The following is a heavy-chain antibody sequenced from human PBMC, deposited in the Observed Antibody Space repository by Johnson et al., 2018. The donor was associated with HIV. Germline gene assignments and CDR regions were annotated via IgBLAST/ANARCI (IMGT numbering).Heavy chain of an antibody. CDR2: ISYDGSNK. CDR1: GFTFGIYG. D-gene: IGHD1-1*01. V-gene: IGHV3-30*03. J-gene: IGHJ3*02. CDR3: ARDDDVKAFDI. Sequence: QEKLVESGGGVVQPGTSLRLSCAASGFTFGIYGMHWVRQAPGKGLEWVAVISYDGSNKYNADSVKGRFTISRDNAKNSLYLQMNSLRAEDTAVYYCARDDDVKAFDIWGQGTMVTVSS.